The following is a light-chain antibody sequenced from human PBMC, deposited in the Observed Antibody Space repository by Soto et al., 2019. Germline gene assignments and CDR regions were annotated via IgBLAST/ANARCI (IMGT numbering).Light chain of an antibody. CDR3: AAWAAAPAV. CDR1: DSNIGSHD. V-gene: IGLV1-47*01. CDR2: KNN. Sequence: QSVLTQPPSASGAPGQRVTISCSGTDSNIGSHDVYWYQQLPGTAPKLVIYKNNQRPSGVPDRFSGSQSGSSASLAISWSRSEDEASYYAAAWAAAPAVIGGGTKLTVL. J-gene: IGLJ2*01.